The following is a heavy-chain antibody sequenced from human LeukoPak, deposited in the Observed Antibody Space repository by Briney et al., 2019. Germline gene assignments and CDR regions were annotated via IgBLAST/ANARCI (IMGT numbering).Heavy chain of an antibody. CDR3: ARHGHYDFWSGYYGLYY. J-gene: IGHJ4*02. D-gene: IGHD3-3*01. V-gene: IGHV4-39*01. CDR2: IYHSGST. CDR1: GGSISSSSYY. Sequence: SETLSLTCTVSGGSISSSSYYWGWIRQPPGKGLEWIGSIYHSGSTYYNPSLKSRVTVSVDTSKNQFSLKLSSVTAADTAVYYCARHGHYDFWSGYYGLYYWCQGTLVTVSS.